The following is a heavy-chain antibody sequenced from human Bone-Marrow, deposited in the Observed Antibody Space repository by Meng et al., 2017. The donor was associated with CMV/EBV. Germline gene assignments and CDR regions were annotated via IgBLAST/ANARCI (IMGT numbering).Heavy chain of an antibody. CDR2: ISSSSSYI. Sequence: GESLKISCAASGFTFSSYSMNWVRQAPGKGLEWVSSISSSSSYIYYADSVKGRFTISRDNAKNSLYLQMNSLRAEDTAVYYCARVIESTTVTTNYYYYGMDVWGQGNTVNVSS. CDR1: GFTFSSYS. CDR3: ARVIESTTVTTNYYYYGMDV. J-gene: IGHJ6*02. V-gene: IGHV3-21*01. D-gene: IGHD4-17*01.